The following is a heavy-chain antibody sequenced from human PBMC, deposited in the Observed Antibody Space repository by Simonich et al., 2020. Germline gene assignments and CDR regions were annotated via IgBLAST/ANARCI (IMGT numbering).Heavy chain of an antibody. J-gene: IGHJ2*01. CDR2: IKQDGSEK. Sequence: EVQLVESGGGLVQPGGSLRLSCAASGFTFSSYWMSWGRQAPGKGREWGANIKQDGSEKDYVDSGKGRFTISRDNAKNSLYLQMNSLRAEDTAVYYCAREYSSSSDPYWYFDLWGRGTLVTVSS. D-gene: IGHD6-6*01. CDR3: AREYSSSSDPYWYFDL. CDR1: GFTFSSYW. V-gene: IGHV3-7*01.